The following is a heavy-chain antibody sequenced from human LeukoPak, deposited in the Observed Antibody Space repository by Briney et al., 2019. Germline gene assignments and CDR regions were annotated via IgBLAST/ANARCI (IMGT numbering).Heavy chain of an antibody. J-gene: IGHJ4*02. CDR1: GGSIRSSYYY. V-gene: IGHV4-39*01. CDR2: IYDSGST. D-gene: IGHD3-10*01. CDR3: ARQSYYGSGSPLDY. Sequence: SETLSLTCTVSGGSIRSSYYYWGWIRQPPGKGLEWIGSIYDSGSTHYNPSLKSRVTIFVDTSNNQFSLKLSSVTAADTAVYYCARQSYYGSGSPLDYWGQGILVTVSS.